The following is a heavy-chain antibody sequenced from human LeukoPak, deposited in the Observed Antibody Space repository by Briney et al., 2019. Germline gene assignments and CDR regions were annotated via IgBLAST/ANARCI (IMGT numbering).Heavy chain of an antibody. CDR3: ARRYLLTGDRSFDY. CDR1: GYSFTNYW. J-gene: IGHJ4*02. V-gene: IGHV5-51*01. CDR2: IYLDDSDT. D-gene: IGHD7-27*01. Sequence: GESLKISCKGSGYSFTNYWIAWVRQMPGKGLEWMGIIYLDDSDTRYSPSFQGQVTISADKSISTAYLQWSSLKASDTAMYYCARRYLLTGDRSFDYWGQGTLVTVSS.